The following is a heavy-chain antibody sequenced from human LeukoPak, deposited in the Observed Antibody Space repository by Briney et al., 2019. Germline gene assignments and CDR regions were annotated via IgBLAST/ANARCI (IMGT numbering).Heavy chain of an antibody. CDR2: ISWNSDSI. V-gene: IGHV3-9*01. D-gene: IGHD4-17*01. CDR3: AKDKYRSDYGQIDY. Sequence: GRSLRLSCAASGFTFDAYAMHWVRQAPGKGLEWVSSISWNSDSIGYADSVKGRFTISRDNAKNSLYLQVNSLRAEDTALYYCAKDKYRSDYGQIDYWGQGALVTVSS. CDR1: GFTFDAYA. J-gene: IGHJ4*02.